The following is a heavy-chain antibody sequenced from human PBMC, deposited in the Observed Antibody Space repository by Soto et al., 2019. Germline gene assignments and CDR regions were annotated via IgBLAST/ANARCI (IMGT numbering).Heavy chain of an antibody. J-gene: IGHJ6*02. CDR3: AGNTAARDIALVPAAINAMDV. Sequence: QVQLVQSGAEVKKPGSSVKVSCKASGATFSSYSITWVRQAPGQGLEWMGRIIPFFGIASYAQKVQGRVTMTADKPTSTAYMEPSSLRSEDTAVYYWAGNTAARDIALVPAAINAMDVWGQGTAVTVSS. V-gene: IGHV1-69*02. CDR2: IIPFFGIA. CDR1: GATFSSYS. D-gene: IGHD2-2*02.